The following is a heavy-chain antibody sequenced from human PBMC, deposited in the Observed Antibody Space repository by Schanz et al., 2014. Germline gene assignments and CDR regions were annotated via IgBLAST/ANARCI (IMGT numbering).Heavy chain of an antibody. CDR2: IWYDGSNK. J-gene: IGHJ5*01. D-gene: IGHD2-15*01. CDR1: GFTFSSYG. CDR3: SKDKQGSRSDDS. Sequence: VQLVESGGGWVQPGRSLRLSCAASGFTFSSYGMHWVRQAPGKGLEWVAIIWYDGSNKYYADSVKGRFTISRDNSKNTLYLEMNRLRVDDTAVYYCSKDKQGSRSDDSWGQGTLVTVSS. V-gene: IGHV3-33*06.